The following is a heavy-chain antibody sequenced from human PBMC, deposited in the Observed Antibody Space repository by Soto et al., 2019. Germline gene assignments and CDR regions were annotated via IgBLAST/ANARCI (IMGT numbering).Heavy chain of an antibody. CDR2: IIPILGIA. J-gene: IGHJ6*03. CDR3: ARDLVDTAMVTGMGYYYYYMDV. D-gene: IGHD5-18*01. V-gene: IGHV1-69*04. Sequence: SVKVSCKASGGTFSSYTISWVRQAPGQGLEWMGRIIPILGIANYAQKFQGRVTITADKSTSTAYMELSSLRSEDTAVYYCARDLVDTAMVTGMGYYYYYMDVWGKGTTVTVSS. CDR1: GGTFSSYT.